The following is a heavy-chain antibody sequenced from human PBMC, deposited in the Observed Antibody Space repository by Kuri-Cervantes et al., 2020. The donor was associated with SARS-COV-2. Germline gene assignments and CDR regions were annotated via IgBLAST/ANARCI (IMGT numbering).Heavy chain of an antibody. D-gene: IGHD2-21*02. V-gene: IGHV6-1*01. CDR1: GDSVSSNSAA. J-gene: IGHJ6*02. CDR3: ARDRSLYCGGDCYQAEAMGMDV. CDR2: TYYRSKWYN. Sequence: SQTLSLTCAISGDSVSSNSAAWNWIRQSPSRGLEWLGRTYYRSKWYNDYAVSVKSRITISPDTSKNQFSLQLNSVTPEDTAVYYCARDRSLYCGGDCYQAEAMGMDVWGQGTTVTVSS.